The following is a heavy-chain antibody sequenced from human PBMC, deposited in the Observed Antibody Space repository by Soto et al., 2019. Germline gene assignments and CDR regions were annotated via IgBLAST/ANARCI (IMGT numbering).Heavy chain of an antibody. CDR2: ISSSGSTI. V-gene: IGHV3-11*01. D-gene: IGHD3-22*01. CDR1: GFTFSDYY. J-gene: IGHJ6*02. CDR3: ARRYDSSGYYCGDHYYYGMDV. Sequence: QVQLVESGGGLVKPGGSLRLSCAASGFTFSDYYMSWIRQAPGKGLEWVSYISSSGSTIYYADSVKGRFTISRDNAKNSLYLQMNSLRAEDTAVYYCARRYDSSGYYCGDHYYYGMDVWGQGTTVTVSS.